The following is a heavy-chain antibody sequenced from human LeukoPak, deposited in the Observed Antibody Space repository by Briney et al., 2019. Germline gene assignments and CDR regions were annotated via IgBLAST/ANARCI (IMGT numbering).Heavy chain of an antibody. J-gene: IGHJ4*02. V-gene: IGHV4-39*07. CDR3: ARGLGGKWFGESLLDY. CDR1: GGSISSSHYY. Sequence: SETLSLTCTVSGGSISSSHYYWGWIRQPPGKRLEWIGSIYYSGSTHYNPSLKSRVTISIDTSKKQFSLKLSSVTAADTAVYYWARGLGGKWFGESLLDYWGQGTLYPVPS. D-gene: IGHD3-10*01. CDR2: IYYSGST.